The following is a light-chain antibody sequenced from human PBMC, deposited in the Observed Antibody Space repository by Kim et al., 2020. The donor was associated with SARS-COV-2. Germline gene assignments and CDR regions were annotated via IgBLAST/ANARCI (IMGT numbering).Light chain of an antibody. CDR1: QGITTS. J-gene: IGKJ4*01. CDR3: QQYYNYPLT. V-gene: IGKV1-16*02. Sequence: DIQMTQSPSSLSASVGDRVTITCRASQGITTSLAWFQQKPGKAPKSLIYAASNLQSGVPSKFSGSGSGTDFTLTITTLQPEDFATYYSQQYYNYPLTFGGGTKVDIK. CDR2: AAS.